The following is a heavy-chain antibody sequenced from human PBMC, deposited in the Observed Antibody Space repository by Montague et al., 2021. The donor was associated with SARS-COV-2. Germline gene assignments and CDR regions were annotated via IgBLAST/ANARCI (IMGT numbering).Heavy chain of an antibody. CDR2: IWYDGSNK. CDR1: GFTFSSYG. J-gene: IGHJ4*02. D-gene: IGHD6-13*01. CDR3: ARDGSSSWYRFDY. V-gene: IGHV3-33*01. Sequence: SLRLSCAASGFTFSSYGMHWVRQAPGKGLEWVAVIWYDGSNKYYXDSVKGRFTISRDNSKNTLYLQMNSLRAEDTAVYYCARDGSSSWYRFDYWGRGTLVTVSS.